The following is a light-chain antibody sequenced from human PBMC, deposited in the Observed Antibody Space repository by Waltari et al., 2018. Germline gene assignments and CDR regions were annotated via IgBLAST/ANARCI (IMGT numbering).Light chain of an antibody. J-gene: IGLJ2*01. CDR1: SSDVGGYNY. CDR2: EVN. V-gene: IGLV2-8*01. Sequence: QSALTQPPSASGSPGQSVTISCTGTSSDVGGYNYSSWYQQYPKKSPKLIIYEVNKRPTGVPDRFSGSKAVNTASLTVSGLQAEDEADYYCSSYAGADTVVFGGGTKLTVL. CDR3: SSYAGADTVV.